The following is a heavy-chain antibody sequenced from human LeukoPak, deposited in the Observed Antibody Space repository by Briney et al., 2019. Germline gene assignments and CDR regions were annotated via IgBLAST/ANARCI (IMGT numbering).Heavy chain of an antibody. V-gene: IGHV3-23*01. CDR2: ISGSSDST. D-gene: IGHD2/OR15-2a*01. CDR1: GFIFSSYA. CDR3: ARNINGPDY. J-gene: IGHJ4*02. Sequence: GGSLRLSCAASGFIFSSYAMSWVRQAPGKGLEWVSAISGSSDSTYYAGSVKGRFTISRDNSKNTLYLQLNSLRAEDTAVYYCARNINGPDYWGQGTLVTVSS.